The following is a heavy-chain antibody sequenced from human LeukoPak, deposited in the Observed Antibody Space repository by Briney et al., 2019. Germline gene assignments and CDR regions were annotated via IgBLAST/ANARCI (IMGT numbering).Heavy chain of an antibody. CDR1: GFTFSSYG. Sequence: GGSLRLSCAASGFTFSSYGMHWVRQAPGKGLEWVAVIWYDGSNKYYADSVKGRFTISRDNSKNTLYLQMNSLRAEDTAVYYCAKDLGRKTGTTNYWGQGTLVTVSS. J-gene: IGHJ4*02. V-gene: IGHV3-30*02. D-gene: IGHD1-7*01. CDR3: AKDLGRKTGTTNY. CDR2: IWYDGSNK.